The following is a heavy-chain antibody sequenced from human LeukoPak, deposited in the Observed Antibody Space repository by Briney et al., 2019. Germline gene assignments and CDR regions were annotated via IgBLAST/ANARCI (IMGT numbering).Heavy chain of an antibody. V-gene: IGHV4-34*01. CDR3: ARGGGRITMVRGVRDFDY. D-gene: IGHD3-10*01. CDR1: GGSFSGYY. CDR2: INHSGST. J-gene: IGHJ4*02. Sequence: QPSETLSLTCAVYGGSFSGYYWSWIRQPPGKGLEWIGEINHSGSTNYNPSLKSRVTISVDTSKNQFSLKLSSVTAADTAVYYCARGGGRITMVRGVRDFDYWGQGTLVTVSS.